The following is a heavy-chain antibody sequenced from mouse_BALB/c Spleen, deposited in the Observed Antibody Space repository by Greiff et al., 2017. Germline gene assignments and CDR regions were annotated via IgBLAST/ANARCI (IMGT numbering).Heavy chain of an antibody. Sequence: QVQLQQSGPSLVQPSQSLSITCTVSGFSLTSYGVHWVRQPPGKGLEWLGVIWAGGSTNYNSALMSRLSISKDNSKSQVFLKMNSLQTDDTAMYYCARDRGNYDYDGYAMDYWGQGTSVTVSS. CDR2: IWAGGST. CDR1: GFSLTSYG. D-gene: IGHD2-4*01. V-gene: IGHV2-9*02. J-gene: IGHJ4*01. CDR3: ARDRGNYDYDGYAMDY.